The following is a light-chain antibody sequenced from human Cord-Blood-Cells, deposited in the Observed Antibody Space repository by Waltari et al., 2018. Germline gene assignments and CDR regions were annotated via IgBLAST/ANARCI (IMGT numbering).Light chain of an antibody. V-gene: IGKV1-13*02. CDR2: AAS. J-gene: IGKJ4*01. Sequence: ASQLTQSPSSLSALVGDRDAINCRASQGISSALARYQQKPGKAPKLLIYAASSLESVVQSRFSGSGSGTDFTLTSSSLQPEDFATYYSQQFNSYPPVTFGGGTKVESK. CDR1: QGISSA. CDR3: QQFNSYPPVT.